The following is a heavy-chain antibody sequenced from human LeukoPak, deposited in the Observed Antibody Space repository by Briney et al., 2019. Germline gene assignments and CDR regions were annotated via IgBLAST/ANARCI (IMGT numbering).Heavy chain of an antibody. CDR2: IYTSGST. J-gene: IGHJ4*02. Sequence: SETLSLTCTVSGGSISSYYWSWIRQPAGKGLEWIGRIYTSGSTNYNPSLKSRVTMSVDTSKDQFSLKLSSVTAADTAVYYCARGPFIAAAGTEFNYFDYWGQGTLVTVSS. V-gene: IGHV4-4*07. CDR3: ARGPFIAAAGTEFNYFDY. CDR1: GGSISSYY. D-gene: IGHD6-13*01.